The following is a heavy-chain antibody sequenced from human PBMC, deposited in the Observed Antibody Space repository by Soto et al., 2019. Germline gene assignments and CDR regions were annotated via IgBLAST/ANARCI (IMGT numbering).Heavy chain of an antibody. Sequence: GGSLRLSCAASGFTFSSYSMNWVRQAPGKGLEWVSYISSSSSTIYYADSVKGRFTISRDNAKNSLYLQMNSLRAEDTAVYYCASWLGVDYWGQGTLVTVSS. J-gene: IGHJ4*02. CDR1: GFTFSSYS. CDR2: ISSSSSTI. V-gene: IGHV3-48*01. CDR3: ASWLGVDY. D-gene: IGHD3-10*01.